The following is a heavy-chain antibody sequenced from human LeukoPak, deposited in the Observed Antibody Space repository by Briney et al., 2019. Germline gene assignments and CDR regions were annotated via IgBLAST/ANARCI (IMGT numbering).Heavy chain of an antibody. J-gene: IGHJ5*02. CDR3: ARGGRLKGSWFDP. D-gene: IGHD3-22*01. CDR2: IYHSGST. Sequence: SETLSLTCTVSGYSISSGYYWGWIRQPPGKGLGWIGSIYHSGSTYYNPSLKSRVTISVDTSKNQFSLKLSSVTAADTAVYYCARGGRLKGSWFDPWGQGTLVTVSS. V-gene: IGHV4-38-2*02. CDR1: GYSISSGYY.